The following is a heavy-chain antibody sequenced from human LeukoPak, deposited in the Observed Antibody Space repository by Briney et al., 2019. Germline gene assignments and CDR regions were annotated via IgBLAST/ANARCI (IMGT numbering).Heavy chain of an antibody. CDR3: ARTFDY. CDR1: GGSISSYY. Sequence: PSETLSLTCTVSGGSISSYYWSWIRQPPGKGLEWIGSIYHSGSTYYNPSLKSRVTISVDTSKNQFSLKLSSVTAADTAVYYCARTFDYWGQGTLVTVSS. J-gene: IGHJ4*02. CDR2: IYHSGST. V-gene: IGHV4-59*08.